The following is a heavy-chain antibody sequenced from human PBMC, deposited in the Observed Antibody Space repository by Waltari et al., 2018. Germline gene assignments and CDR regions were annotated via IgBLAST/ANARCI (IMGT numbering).Heavy chain of an antibody. CDR2: IIPIFGTA. CDR1: GGTFSSYA. CDR3: ARDGAKSGYSSYYYYMDV. D-gene: IGHD3-3*01. J-gene: IGHJ6*03. V-gene: IGHV1-69*12. Sequence: QVQLVQSGAEVKKPGSSVKVSCKASGGTFSSYAISWVRQAPGQGLEWMGVIIPIFGTANYAQKFQGRVTITADESTSTAYMELSSLRSEDTAVYYCARDGAKSGYSSYYYYMDVWGKGTTVTVSS.